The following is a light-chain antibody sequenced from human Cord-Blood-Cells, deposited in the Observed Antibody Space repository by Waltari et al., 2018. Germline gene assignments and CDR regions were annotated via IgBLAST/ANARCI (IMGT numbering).Light chain of an antibody. J-gene: IGKJ4*01. V-gene: IGKV1-39*01. CDR1: QSISNY. Sequence: DIQMTQSPSSLSASVGDRVTITCRASQSISNYLNWYQQKPGKAPKLLIYAASSLQIGVPSRFSGSGSGTDFTLTISSLQPEDFATYYCQQSYSTPLFGGGTKVEIK. CDR2: AAS. CDR3: QQSYSTPL.